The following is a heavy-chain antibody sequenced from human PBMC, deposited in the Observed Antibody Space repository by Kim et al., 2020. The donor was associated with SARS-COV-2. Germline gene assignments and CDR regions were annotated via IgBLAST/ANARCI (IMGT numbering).Heavy chain of an antibody. Sequence: GGSLRLSCAASGFTFSDYYMSWIRQAPGKGLEWVSYISSSGSTIYYADSVKGRFTISRDNAKNSLYLQMNSLRAEDTAVYYCAGLTKRYYDFWSGSPRNFGVLGQGTTVTVSS. D-gene: IGHD3-3*01. V-gene: IGHV3-11*01. CDR1: GFTFSDYY. J-gene: IGHJ6*02. CDR3: AGLTKRYYDFWSGSPRNFGV. CDR2: ISSSGSTI.